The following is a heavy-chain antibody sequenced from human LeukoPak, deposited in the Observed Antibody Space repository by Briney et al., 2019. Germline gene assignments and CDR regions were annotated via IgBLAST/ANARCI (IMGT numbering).Heavy chain of an antibody. Sequence: QPGGSLRLSCAPSEFTFSSYWMSWVRQAPGKGLEWVGNIKQDGSEKNYVDSVKGRFTISRDNAKNSLYLQMNSLRAEDTAVYYCARIRGGPYYYDSSGYIGYFDCWGQGTLVTVSS. D-gene: IGHD3-22*01. CDR1: EFTFSSYW. V-gene: IGHV3-7*04. J-gene: IGHJ4*02. CDR2: IKQDGSEK. CDR3: ARIRGGPYYYDSSGYIGYFDC.